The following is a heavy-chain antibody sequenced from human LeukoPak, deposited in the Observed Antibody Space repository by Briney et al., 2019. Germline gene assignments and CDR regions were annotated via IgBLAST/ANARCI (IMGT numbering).Heavy chain of an antibody. V-gene: IGHV1-18*01. CDR2: ISAYNGNT. CDR3: ARGRTTVVTPDAFDI. J-gene: IGHJ3*02. Sequence: GASVKVSCKASGYTFTSYGISWVRQAPGQGLEWMGWISAYNGNTNYAQKLQGRVTMTTDTSTSTAYMELRSLRSGDTAVYYCARGRTTVVTPDAFDIWGQGTMVTVSS. CDR1: GYTFTSYG. D-gene: IGHD4-23*01.